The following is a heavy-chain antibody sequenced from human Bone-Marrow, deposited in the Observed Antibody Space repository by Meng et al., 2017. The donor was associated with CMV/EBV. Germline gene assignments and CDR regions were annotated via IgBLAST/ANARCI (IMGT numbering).Heavy chain of an antibody. Sequence: ASVKVSCKASGYTFTSYGISRVRQAPGQGLEWMGWINPNSGGTNYAQKFQGRVTMTRDTSISTAYMELSRLRSDDTAVYYCARDQLAVGVFSNWGQGTLVTVSS. D-gene: IGHD3-16*01. J-gene: IGHJ4*02. CDR3: ARDQLAVGVFSN. CDR2: INPNSGGT. V-gene: IGHV1-2*02. CDR1: GYTFTSYG.